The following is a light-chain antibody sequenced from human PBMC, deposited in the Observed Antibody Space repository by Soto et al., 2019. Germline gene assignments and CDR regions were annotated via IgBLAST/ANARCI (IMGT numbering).Light chain of an antibody. V-gene: IGKV3-11*01. Sequence: EIVLTQSPTTLSLSPGEGATLSCRASQSVSRFLAWFQQKPGQAPRLLIYDASNRATGIPARFSVSGSGTDFTLTISSLEPEDFAVYYCQQRSNWPLTFGPGTKVDMK. CDR2: DAS. CDR1: QSVSRF. J-gene: IGKJ3*01. CDR3: QQRSNWPLT.